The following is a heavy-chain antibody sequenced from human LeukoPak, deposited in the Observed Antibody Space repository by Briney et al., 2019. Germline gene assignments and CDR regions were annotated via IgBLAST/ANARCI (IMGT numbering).Heavy chain of an antibody. CDR3: ATDLRYSSGWFDFDY. Sequence: ASVKVSCKVSGYTLTELSMHWVRQAPGKGLEWMGGFDPGDGETIYAQKFQGRVTMTEDTSTDTAYMELSSLRSEDTAVYYCATDLRYSSGWFDFDYWGQGTLVTVSS. CDR2: FDPGDGET. J-gene: IGHJ4*02. V-gene: IGHV1-24*01. CDR1: GYTLTELS. D-gene: IGHD6-19*01.